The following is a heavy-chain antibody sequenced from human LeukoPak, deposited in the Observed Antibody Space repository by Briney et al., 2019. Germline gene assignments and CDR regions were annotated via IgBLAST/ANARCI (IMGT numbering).Heavy chain of an antibody. CDR1: EGTFSSYA. Sequence: SVKVSCKASEGTFSSYAISWVRQAPGQGLEWMGGIIPIFGTANYAQKFQGRVTITTDESTSTAYVELSSLRSEDTAVYYCARDRGPYGGNEDYYYYMDVWGKGTTVTVSS. V-gene: IGHV1-69*05. D-gene: IGHD4-23*01. CDR2: IIPIFGTA. J-gene: IGHJ6*03. CDR3: ARDRGPYGGNEDYYYYMDV.